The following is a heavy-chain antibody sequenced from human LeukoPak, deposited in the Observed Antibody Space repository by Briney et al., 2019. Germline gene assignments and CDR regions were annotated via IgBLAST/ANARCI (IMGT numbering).Heavy chain of an antibody. J-gene: IGHJ6*04. V-gene: IGHV3-73*01. CDR3: TSRGATDV. D-gene: IGHD5-12*01. CDR1: GFTFSSYE. CDR2: IRSKANSYAT. Sequence: GGSLRLSCVASGFTFSSYEMNWVRQASGKGLEWVGRIRSKANSYATAYAASVKGRFTISRDDSKNTAYLQMNSLKTEDTAVYYCTSRGATDVWGKGTTVTVSS.